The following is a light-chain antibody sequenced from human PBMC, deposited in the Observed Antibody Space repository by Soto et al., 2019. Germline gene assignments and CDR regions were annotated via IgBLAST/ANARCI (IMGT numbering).Light chain of an antibody. CDR3: QQTSSTPT. Sequence: DIQLTQSPSSLSASVGDRVTITCRASQGIRSYLNWYQQKPGKAPKLLIYAASSLQTGVSSRFSGSGPGTDFTLTISNLQPEDFATYYCQQTSSTPTFGGGTRWIS. V-gene: IGKV1-39*01. J-gene: IGKJ4*01. CDR2: AAS. CDR1: QGIRSY.